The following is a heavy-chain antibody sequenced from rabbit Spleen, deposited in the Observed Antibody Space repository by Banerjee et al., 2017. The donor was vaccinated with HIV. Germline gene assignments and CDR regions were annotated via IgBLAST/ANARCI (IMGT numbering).Heavy chain of an antibody. D-gene: IGHD6-1*01. CDR3: AREVEIYGGYDGSGYPNYGMDL. Sequence: QQLVESGGGLVKPGASLTLTCKASGFSFSSGYDMCWVRQAPGKGLEWIACIYAGTIGSTDSASWAKGRFTCSKTPSTTVTLQMTSLTAADTATYFCAREVEIYGGYDGSGYPNYGMDLWGQGTLVTVS. CDR1: GFSFSSGYD. CDR2: IYAGTIGST. V-gene: IGHV1S40*01. J-gene: IGHJ6*01.